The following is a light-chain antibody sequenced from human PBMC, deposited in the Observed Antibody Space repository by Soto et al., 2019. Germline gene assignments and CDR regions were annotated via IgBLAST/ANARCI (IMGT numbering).Light chain of an antibody. CDR1: QNINTY. CDR3: HQTAANPWT. V-gene: IGKV1-39*01. CDR2: AAS. Sequence: DIQMTQSPYSLSAAVGDRVTIACRASQNINTYLNWYQQKPGKAPKLLIHAASSLQSGVPSTFSGSGSGTDFALTISSLQPEDFATYYCHQTAANPWTFAQGTKVDIK. J-gene: IGKJ1*01.